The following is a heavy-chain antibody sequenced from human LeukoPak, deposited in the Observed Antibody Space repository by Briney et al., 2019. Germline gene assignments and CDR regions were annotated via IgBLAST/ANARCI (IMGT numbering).Heavy chain of an antibody. J-gene: IGHJ6*02. CDR3: ARQTTDYYYYGMDV. Sequence: ASVKVSCKAPGGTFSSYAISWVRQAPGQGLEWMGGIIPIFGTANYAQKFQGRVTITADESTSTAYMELSSLRSEDTAVYYCARQTTDYYYYGMDVWGQGTTVTVSS. V-gene: IGHV1-69*13. D-gene: IGHD4-11*01. CDR1: GGTFSSYA. CDR2: IIPIFGTA.